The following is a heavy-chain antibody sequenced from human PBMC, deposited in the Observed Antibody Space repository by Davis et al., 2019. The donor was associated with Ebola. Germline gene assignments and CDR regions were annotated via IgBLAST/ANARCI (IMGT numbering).Heavy chain of an antibody. V-gene: IGHV3-30-3*01. CDR2: ISYDGSNK. J-gene: IGHJ6*03. CDR3: ARELSGYCTSTSCPGSHYYYYMDV. Sequence: PGGSLRLSCAASGFTFSSFAMHWVRQAPGKGLEWVAFISYDGSNKSYADSVKGRFTISRDNSKNTLFLQMSSLRTEDTAVYYCARELSGYCTSTSCPGSHYYYYMDVWGQGTTVTVSS. CDR1: GFTFSSFA. D-gene: IGHD2-2*01.